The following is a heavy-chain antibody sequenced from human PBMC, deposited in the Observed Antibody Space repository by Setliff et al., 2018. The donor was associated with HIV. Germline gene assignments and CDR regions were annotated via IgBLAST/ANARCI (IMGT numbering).Heavy chain of an antibody. J-gene: IGHJ6*02. V-gene: IGHV3-48*01. CDR1: GFTFDSYS. CDR2: ISGLGGGTI. D-gene: IGHD6-13*01. CDR3: ARDCRVGWVFTYGMDV. Sequence: PGGSLRLSCATSGFTFDSYSIIWVRQAPGKGLEWVSYISGLGGGTIYYADSVRGRFTISRDDAEKSVYLQMNSLRAEDTAVYYCARDCRVGWVFTYGMDVWGQGTLVTVSS.